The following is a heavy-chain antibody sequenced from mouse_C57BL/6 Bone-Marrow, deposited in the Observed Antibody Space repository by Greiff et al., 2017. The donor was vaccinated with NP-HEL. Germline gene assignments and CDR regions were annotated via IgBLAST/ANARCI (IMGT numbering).Heavy chain of an antibody. V-gene: IGHV1-72*01. CDR2: IDPTSGCT. J-gene: IGHJ1*03. CDR1: GYTFTSYW. D-gene: IGHD1-1*01. CDR3: ASLITTVVATDWYFDV. Sequence: QVQLQQPGAELVKPGASVKLSCKASGYTFTSYWMHWVKQRPGRGLEWIGRIDPTSGCTKYNEKFKSKATLTVDKSSSTAYMQLSSLTSEDSAVYYSASLITTVVATDWYFDVWGTVTTVTVAS.